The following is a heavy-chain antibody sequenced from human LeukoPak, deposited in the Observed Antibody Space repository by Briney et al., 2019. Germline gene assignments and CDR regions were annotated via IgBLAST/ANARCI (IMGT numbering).Heavy chain of an antibody. CDR3: ASLNMPYSLDY. J-gene: IGHJ4*02. CDR2: IYYSGST. CDR1: GGSISSYY. D-gene: IGHD2-15*01. Sequence: SETLSLTCTVSGGSISSYYWSWIRQPPGKGLEWIGYIYYSGSTNYNPSLKSRVTISVDTSKNQFSLKLSSVTAADTAVYYCASLNMPYSLDYWGQGTLVTVSS. V-gene: IGHV4-59*01.